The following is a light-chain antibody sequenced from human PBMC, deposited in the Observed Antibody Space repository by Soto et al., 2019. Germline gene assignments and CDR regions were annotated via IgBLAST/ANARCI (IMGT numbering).Light chain of an antibody. V-gene: IGLV1-51*01. Sequence: QSVLTQPPSVSAAPGQKVTISCSGSNSNIGNKDVSWYQQFPGTAPKLLIYDNNRRPSGIPDRFSASKSGTLATLAITGLQTGDEADYYCGTWDSGLSVVVFGGGTKVNVL. CDR2: DNN. CDR3: GTWDSGLSVVV. J-gene: IGLJ2*01. CDR1: NSNIGNKD.